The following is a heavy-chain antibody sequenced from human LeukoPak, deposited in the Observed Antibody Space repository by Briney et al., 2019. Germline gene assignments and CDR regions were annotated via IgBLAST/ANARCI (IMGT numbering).Heavy chain of an antibody. Sequence: ASVKVSFKASGYTLTDYYMHWVRQAPGQGLEWMGWINPNSGETNYAHNFQCSVTMTIDTSISTSYMELSRLTSDDTAIYYCARDWRGSYFPDFWGQGTLVTVSS. CDR1: GYTLTDYY. D-gene: IGHD1-26*01. J-gene: IGHJ4*02. CDR2: INPNSGET. V-gene: IGHV1-2*02. CDR3: ARDWRGSYFPDF.